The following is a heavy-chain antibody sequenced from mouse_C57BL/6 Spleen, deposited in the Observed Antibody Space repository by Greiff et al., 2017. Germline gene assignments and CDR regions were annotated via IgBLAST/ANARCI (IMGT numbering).Heavy chain of an antibody. J-gene: IGHJ3*01. Sequence: EVQLQQSGPELVKPGASVKISCKASGYTFTDYYMNWVQQSHGKSLEWIGDINPNNGGTSYNQKFKGKATLTVDKSSSTAYMELRSLTSEDSAVYYCARGIYYDYEGAWFAYWGQGTLVTVSA. CDR1: GYTFTDYY. D-gene: IGHD2-4*01. CDR2: INPNNGGT. V-gene: IGHV1-26*01. CDR3: ARGIYYDYEGAWFAY.